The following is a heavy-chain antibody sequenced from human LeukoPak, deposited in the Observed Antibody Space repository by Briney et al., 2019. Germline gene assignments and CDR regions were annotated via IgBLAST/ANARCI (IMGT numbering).Heavy chain of an antibody. CDR2: ISGSGGST. Sequence: GGSLRLSCAASGSTFSNYAMSWVRQAPGKGLEWVSAISGSGGSTYYADSVKGRFTISRDNSKNTLFLQMNSLRAEDTAVYYCAKDRAQQLVLDFWGQGTLVTVSS. V-gene: IGHV3-23*01. CDR1: GSTFSNYA. D-gene: IGHD6-13*01. J-gene: IGHJ4*02. CDR3: AKDRAQQLVLDF.